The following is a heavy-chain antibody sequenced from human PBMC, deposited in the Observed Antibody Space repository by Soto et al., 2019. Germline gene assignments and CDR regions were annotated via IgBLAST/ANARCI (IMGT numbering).Heavy chain of an antibody. CDR1: GFTFSDYY. J-gene: IGHJ3*02. Sequence: PGGSLRLSCAASGFTFSDYYMSWIRQAPGKGLEWVSYISSSGSTINYADSVKGRFTISRDNAKNSLYLQMNSLRAEDTAVYYCASYDKGWGSYRFILGENDAFDIWGQGTMVTVSS. CDR2: ISSSGSTI. V-gene: IGHV3-11*01. D-gene: IGHD3-16*02. CDR3: ASYDKGWGSYRFILGENDAFDI.